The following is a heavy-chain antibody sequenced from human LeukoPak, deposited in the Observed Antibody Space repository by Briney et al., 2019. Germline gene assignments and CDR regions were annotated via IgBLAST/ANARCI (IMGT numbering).Heavy chain of an antibody. CDR2: ISSSSSYI. CDR3: ARGSTVTTFGDY. J-gene: IGHJ4*02. Sequence: GGSLRLSCAASGFTFSSYSMNWVRQAPGKGLEWVSSISSSSSYIYYADSVKGRFTISRDNAKNSLYLQMNSLRAEDTAVYYCARGSTVTTFGDYWGQGTLVTVSS. V-gene: IGHV3-21*01. D-gene: IGHD4-17*01. CDR1: GFTFSSYS.